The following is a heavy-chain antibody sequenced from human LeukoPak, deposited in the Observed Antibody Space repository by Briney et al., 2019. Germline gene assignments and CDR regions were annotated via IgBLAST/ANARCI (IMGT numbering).Heavy chain of an antibody. CDR3: ARSNVREPEKIQLWFWSDY. CDR1: GYTFTGYY. J-gene: IGHJ4*02. V-gene: IGHV1-2*02. Sequence: GASVKVSCKASGYTFTGYYMHWVQQAPGQGLEWMGWINPNSGGTNYAQKFQGRVTMTRDTSISTAYMELSRLRSDDTAVYYCARSNVREPEKIQLWFWSDYWGQGTLVTVSS. D-gene: IGHD5-18*01. CDR2: INPNSGGT.